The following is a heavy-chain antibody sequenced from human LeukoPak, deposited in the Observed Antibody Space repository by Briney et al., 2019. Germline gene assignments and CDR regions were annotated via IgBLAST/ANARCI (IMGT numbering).Heavy chain of an antibody. CDR2: IHPNNGDT. J-gene: IGHJ4*02. CDR3: ARDGPAQMVDLDY. D-gene: IGHD3-10*01. Sequence: ASVKVSCKASGYTFTRYGISWVRQAPGQGLEWMGWIHPNNGDTAYGQKFEGRVAMTRDTSISTAYMELRRLRPDDTAVYFCARDGPAQMVDLDYWGQGTLVTVSS. CDR1: GYTFTRYG. V-gene: IGHV1-2*02.